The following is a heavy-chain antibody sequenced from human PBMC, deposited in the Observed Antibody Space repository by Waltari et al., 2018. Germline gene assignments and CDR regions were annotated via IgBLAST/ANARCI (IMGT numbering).Heavy chain of an antibody. CDR3: AREYYDILTGYYYYYYYGMDV. CDR1: GFPFISYG. V-gene: IGHV3-33*01. Sequence: QVQLVESGGGVVQPGRSMRLSCAASGFPFISYGMHWVRQPPGKGLGWVAVIWYDGSNKYYADSVKGRFTISRDNSKNTLYLQMNSLRAEDTAVYYCAREYYDILTGYYYYYYYGMDVWGQGTTVTVSS. D-gene: IGHD3-9*01. CDR2: IWYDGSNK. J-gene: IGHJ6*02.